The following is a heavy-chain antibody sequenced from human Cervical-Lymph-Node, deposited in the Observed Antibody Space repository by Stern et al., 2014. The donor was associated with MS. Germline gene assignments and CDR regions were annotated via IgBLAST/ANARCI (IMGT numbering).Heavy chain of an antibody. CDR2: IYYSGSA. CDR3: ARSVSMDV. CDR1: GGSIRSYY. Sequence: QVQLQESGPGLVKPSETLSLTCTVSGGSIRSYYWNWIPQPPGKALEWIGYIYYSGSANCNPSLKSRVTISVDTSKNQFALKVSSVTAADTAVYYCARSVSMDVWGQGTTVTVSS. V-gene: IGHV4-59*01. J-gene: IGHJ6*02.